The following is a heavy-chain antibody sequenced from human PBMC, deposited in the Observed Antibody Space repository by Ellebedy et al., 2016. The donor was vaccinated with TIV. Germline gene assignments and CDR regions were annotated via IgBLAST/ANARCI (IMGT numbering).Heavy chain of an antibody. CDR2: IYYSGST. CDR3: ARHLSEDYGGNHYYFDY. V-gene: IGHV4-59*08. CDR1: GGSISSHH. D-gene: IGHD4-23*01. J-gene: IGHJ4*02. Sequence: MPSETLSLTCTVSGGSISSHHWSWIRQPPGKGLEWIGSIYYSGSTTFNPSLRSRVTISVDTSKNQFYLNLSSVIAADTAVYYCARHLSEDYGGNHYYFDYWGQGSLVAVSS.